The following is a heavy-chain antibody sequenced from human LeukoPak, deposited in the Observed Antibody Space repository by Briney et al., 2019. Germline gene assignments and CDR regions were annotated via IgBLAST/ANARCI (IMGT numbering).Heavy chain of an antibody. CDR2: ISGSGGST. J-gene: IGHJ5*02. V-gene: IGHV3-23*01. Sequence: PGGTLRLSCVASGLTFSSYGMSWVRQAPGKGLEWVSTISGSGGSTYYADSVKGRFTISRDNSKNTLYLQMNSLRAEDTAVYHCAKAGSSGWKNWFDPWGQGTLVTVSS. D-gene: IGHD6-19*01. CDR1: GLTFSSYG. CDR3: AKAGSSGWKNWFDP.